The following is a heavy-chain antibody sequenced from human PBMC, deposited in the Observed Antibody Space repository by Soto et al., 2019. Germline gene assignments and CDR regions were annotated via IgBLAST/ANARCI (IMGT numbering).Heavy chain of an antibody. J-gene: IGHJ4*02. Sequence: SETLSLTCTVSGGSISSSSYYWGWIRQPPGKGLEWIGSIYYSGSTYYNPSLKSRVTISVDTSNNQFSLKLSSVTAADTAVYYCARHREGYSSGWYPDYWGQGTLVTVS. CDR2: IYYSGST. V-gene: IGHV4-39*01. CDR3: ARHREGYSSGWYPDY. D-gene: IGHD6-19*01. CDR1: GGSISSSSYY.